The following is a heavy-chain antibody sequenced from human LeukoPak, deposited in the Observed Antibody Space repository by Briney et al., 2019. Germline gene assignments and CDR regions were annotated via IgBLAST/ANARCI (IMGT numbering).Heavy chain of an antibody. CDR2: IKQDGSKK. D-gene: IGHD5-24*01. Sequence: GGSLRLSCVASGFPFSSYWMTWVRQAPGKGLEGVANIKQDGSKKSYVDSVRGRFTISRDNAKNSLYLQMNSLRAEDTAIYYCTRVGYIDEGIDYWGQGTLVTVSS. V-gene: IGHV3-7*04. J-gene: IGHJ4*02. CDR3: TRVGYIDEGIDY. CDR1: GFPFSSYW.